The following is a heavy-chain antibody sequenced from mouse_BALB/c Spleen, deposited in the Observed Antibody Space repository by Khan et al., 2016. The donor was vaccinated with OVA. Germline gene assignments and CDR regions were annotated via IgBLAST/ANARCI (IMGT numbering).Heavy chain of an antibody. CDR2: IWGDGST. V-gene: IGHV2-3*01. CDR1: GFPLTGYG. J-gene: IGHJ4*01. CDR3: AKRYGKAYYALDY. Sequence: QVQLKESGPGLVAPSQSLSITCTVSGFPLTGYGVSWVRQPPGKGLEWLGVIWGDGSTKYHSALISRLSISKDNSKSQVILNLNSLQTDDTATYYWAKRYGKAYYALDYWGQGTSVTVSS. D-gene: IGHD2-10*02.